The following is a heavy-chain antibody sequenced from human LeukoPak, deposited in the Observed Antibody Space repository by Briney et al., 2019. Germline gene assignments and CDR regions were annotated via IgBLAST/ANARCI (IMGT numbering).Heavy chain of an antibody. J-gene: IGHJ3*02. CDR2: IYTSGST. D-gene: IGHD3-22*01. Sequence: SETLSLTCTVSGDSISSGDYYWSWIRQPAGKGLEWIGRIYTSGSTNYNPSLKSRVTISVDTSKNQFSLKLSSVTAADTAVYYCARGPYYFDSSGAFDIWGQATRVTVSS. V-gene: IGHV4-61*02. CDR1: GDSISSGDYY. CDR3: ARGPYYFDSSGAFDI.